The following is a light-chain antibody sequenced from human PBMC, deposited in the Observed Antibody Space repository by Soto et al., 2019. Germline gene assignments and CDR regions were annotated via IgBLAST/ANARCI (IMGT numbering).Light chain of an antibody. CDR3: CSYAGGTSWV. CDR1: GSDVGSYIL. V-gene: IGLV2-23*02. CDR2: EVS. J-gene: IGLJ3*02. Sequence: QSALTQPASVSGSPGQSITISCTGTGSDVGSYILVSWYQQHPGKAPKLIIYEVSERPSGVSDRFSGSKSDNTASLTIFGLQAEDEADYYCCSYAGGTSWVFGGGTKLTVL.